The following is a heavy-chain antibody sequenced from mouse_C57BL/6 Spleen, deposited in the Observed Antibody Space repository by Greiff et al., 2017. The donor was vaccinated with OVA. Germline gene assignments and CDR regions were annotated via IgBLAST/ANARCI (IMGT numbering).Heavy chain of an antibody. D-gene: IGHD2-4*01. Sequence: QVQLKQSGPGLVQPSQSLSITCTVSGFSLTSYGVHWVRQSPGKGLEWLGVIWRGGSTDYNAAFMSRLSITKDNSKSQVFFKMNSLQADDTAIYSCAKEGGDDDDDYAMDYWGQGTSVTVSS. V-gene: IGHV2-5*01. CDR1: GFSLTSYG. J-gene: IGHJ4*01. CDR2: IWRGGST. CDR3: AKEGGDDDDDYAMDY.